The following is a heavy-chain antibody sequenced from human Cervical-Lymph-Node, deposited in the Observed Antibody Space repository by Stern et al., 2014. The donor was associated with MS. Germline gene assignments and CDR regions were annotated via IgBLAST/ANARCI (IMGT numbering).Heavy chain of an antibody. V-gene: IGHV1-3*01. CDR3: ARERAYDFWSGPTGY. Sequence: QVQLVQSGAEVKKPGASVKVSCKASGYTFTSYAMHWVRQAPGQRLEWMGWINAGNGNTKYSQKFQGRVTITRDTSASTAYMELSSLRSEDTAVYYCARERAYDFWSGPTGYWGQGTLVTVSS. CDR1: GYTFTSYA. D-gene: IGHD3-3*01. J-gene: IGHJ4*02. CDR2: INAGNGNT.